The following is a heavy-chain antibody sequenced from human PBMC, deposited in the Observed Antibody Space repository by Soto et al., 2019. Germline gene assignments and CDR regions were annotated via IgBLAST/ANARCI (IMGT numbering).Heavy chain of an antibody. J-gene: IGHJ4*02. CDR3: ARDPSDYYYDSSGTQNQDY. V-gene: IGHV4-4*02. D-gene: IGHD3-22*01. CDR2: IYHSGST. CDR1: GGSISSSNW. Sequence: SETLSLTCAVSGGSISSSNWWSWVRQPPGKGLEWIGEIYHSGSTNYNPSLKSRVTISVDKSKNQFSLKLSSVTAADTAVYYCARDPSDYYYDSSGTQNQDYWGQGTLVTVSS.